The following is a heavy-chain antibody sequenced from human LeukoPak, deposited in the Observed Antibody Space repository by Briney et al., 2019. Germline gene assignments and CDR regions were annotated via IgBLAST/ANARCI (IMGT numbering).Heavy chain of an antibody. D-gene: IGHD3-10*01. CDR3: ARVGNYGYYFDY. CDR1: GFSFTSYW. J-gene: IGHJ4*02. V-gene: IGHV5-51*01. CDR2: IYPRDSDT. Sequence: GESLKISCKGSGFSFTSYWIGWVRQMPGKGLEWMGVIYPRDSDTTYSLSFEGQVNISADKSINSVYLQWSSLQASDTAMYYCARVGNYGYYFDYWGQGTLITVSS.